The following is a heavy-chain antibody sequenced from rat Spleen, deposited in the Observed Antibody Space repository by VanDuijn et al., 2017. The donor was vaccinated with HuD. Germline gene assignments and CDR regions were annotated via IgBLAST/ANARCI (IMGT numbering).Heavy chain of an antibody. D-gene: IGHD1-5*01. CDR3: SRSVHLDY. Sequence: EVQLQESGPGLVKPSQSLSLTCSVTGYSITSYYWGWIRKFPGNKMEWIGHINYSGHTSYNPSLKSRISITRDTSKHQFFLQLNSVTSEDTATYYCSRSVHLDYWGQGVMVTVSS. V-gene: IGHV3-1*01. CDR1: GYSITSYY. CDR2: INYSGHT. J-gene: IGHJ2*01.